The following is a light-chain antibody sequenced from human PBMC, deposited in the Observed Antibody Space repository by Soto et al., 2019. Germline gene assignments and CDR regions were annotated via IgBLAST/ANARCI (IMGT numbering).Light chain of an antibody. V-gene: IGKV3-15*01. CDR1: QSVSSN. Sequence: EMVMTQSPATLSVSPGERATLSCRASQSVSSNLAWYQQKPGQAPRLLIYGASTRATGIPARFSGSGSGAEFTLTISGLQSEDFAAYYCQQYNKWPYTFGQGTNLEIK. CDR2: GAS. CDR3: QQYNKWPYT. J-gene: IGKJ2*01.